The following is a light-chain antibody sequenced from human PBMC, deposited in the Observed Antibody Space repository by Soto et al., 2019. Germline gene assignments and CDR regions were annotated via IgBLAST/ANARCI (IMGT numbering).Light chain of an antibody. V-gene: IGKV1-17*01. CDR1: QGITRD. J-gene: IGKJ2*01. Sequence: DIPMTQSPSSLSASVGDRVSITCRASQGITRDLAWYQQKPGKAPKRLIYAASSLQSGVPSRFSGSGSGTEFTLTISSLQPEDFATYDCLQHNSYPYTFGQGTRLEIK. CDR3: LQHNSYPYT. CDR2: AAS.